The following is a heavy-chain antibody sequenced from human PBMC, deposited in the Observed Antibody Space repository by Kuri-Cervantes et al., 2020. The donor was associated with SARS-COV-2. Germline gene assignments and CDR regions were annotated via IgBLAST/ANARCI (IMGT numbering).Heavy chain of an antibody. Sequence: ESLRLSCTVSGGSISSYYWSWIRQPPGKGMEWIGYIYYNGSTNYNPSLKSRVTISVDTSKNQFSLKLSSVIAADTAVYYCARDGGSSWDFDYWGQGTLVTVSS. CDR1: GGSISSYY. CDR2: IYYNGST. CDR3: ARDGGSSWDFDY. V-gene: IGHV4-59*01. J-gene: IGHJ4*02. D-gene: IGHD6-13*01.